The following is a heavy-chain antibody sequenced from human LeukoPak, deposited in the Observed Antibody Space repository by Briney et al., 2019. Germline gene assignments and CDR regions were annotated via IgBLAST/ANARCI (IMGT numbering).Heavy chain of an antibody. V-gene: IGHV3-11*01. CDR1: GISFSDSY. D-gene: IGHD3-10*01. Sequence: GGSLRLSCVVSGISFSDSYRTWIRQTPGKGLEWLAYISGSGSDICYADSVKGRFTISRDNSKSTLYIQMNSLRAEDTAVYYCARAKPKNMVRGLIMRRESRYYFDYWGQGTLVTVSS. J-gene: IGHJ4*02. CDR3: ARAKPKNMVRGLIMRRESRYYFDY. CDR2: ISGSGSDI.